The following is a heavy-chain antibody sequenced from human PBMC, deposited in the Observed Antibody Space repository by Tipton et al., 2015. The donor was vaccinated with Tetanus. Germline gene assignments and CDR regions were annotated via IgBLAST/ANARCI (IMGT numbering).Heavy chain of an antibody. V-gene: IGHV4-59*08. Sequence: TLSLTCTVSGGSISSYYWSWIRQSPGKTLEWIGYISHSGSPNYNPSLKGRVTISMDRSNTQFSLRLDSLTAADTAVYYCARAAGFLGLTHDFWGRGTLVSVSS. J-gene: IGHJ4*02. CDR2: ISHSGSP. CDR1: GGSISSYY. D-gene: IGHD2/OR15-2a*01. CDR3: ARAAGFLGLTHDF.